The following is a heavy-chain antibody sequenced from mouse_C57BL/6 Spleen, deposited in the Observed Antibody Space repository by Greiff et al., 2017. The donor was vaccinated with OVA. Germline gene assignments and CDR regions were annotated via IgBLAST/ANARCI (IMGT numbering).Heavy chain of an antibody. J-gene: IGHJ3*01. V-gene: IGHV1-61*01. CDR1: GYTFTSYW. CDR2: IYPSDSET. CDR3: ARRGPRGFAD. Sequence: VQLQQPGAELVRPGSSVKLSCKASGYTFTSYWIDWVKQRPGQGLEWIGNIYPSDSETHYNQKFKDKATLTVDKSSSTAYMQLSSLTSEDSAVYYCARRGPRGFADWGQGTLVTVSA. D-gene: IGHD3-3*01.